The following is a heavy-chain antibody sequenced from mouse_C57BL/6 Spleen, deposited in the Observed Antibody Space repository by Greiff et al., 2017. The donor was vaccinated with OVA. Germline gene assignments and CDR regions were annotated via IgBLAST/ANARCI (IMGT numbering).Heavy chain of an antibody. CDR3: ARYYGGSYGYFDV. CDR1: GFNIKDYY. D-gene: IGHD1-1*01. J-gene: IGHJ1*03. V-gene: IGHV14-2*01. Sequence: VLLQQSGAELVKPGASVKLSCTASGFNIKDYYMHWVKQRTEQGLEWIGRIDPEDGDTKYAPKFQGKATITADTSSNTAYLPLSSLTSEATAVDYCARYYGGSYGYFDVWGTGTTVTVSS. CDR2: IDPEDGDT.